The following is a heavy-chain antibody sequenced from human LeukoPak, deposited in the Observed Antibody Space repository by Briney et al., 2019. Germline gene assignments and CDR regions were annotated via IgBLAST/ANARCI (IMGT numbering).Heavy chain of an antibody. CDR3: ARPSGSSTYYYGMDV. D-gene: IGHD1-26*01. V-gene: IGHV5-51*01. CDR2: IYPGDSDT. Sequence: GESLKISCKGSGYSFTFYWIGWVRQMPGKGLEWMGIIYPGDSDTRYSPSFQGQVTISADKSITTAYLQWSSLKASDTAMYYCARPSGSSTYYYGMDVWGQGTTVTVSS. J-gene: IGHJ6*02. CDR1: GYSFTFYW.